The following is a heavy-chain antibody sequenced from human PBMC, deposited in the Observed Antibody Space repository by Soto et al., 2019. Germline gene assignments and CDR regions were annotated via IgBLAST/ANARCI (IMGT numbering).Heavy chain of an antibody. Sequence: QVQLVQSGAEVKKPGASVKVSCKASGYTFTSYYMHWVRQAPGQGLEWMGIINPSGGSTSYAQKFQGRVTMTRDTSTSTVYMELSSRRSEDTAVYYCARAQRPQWRVSVDWYFDLWGRGTLVTVSS. CDR2: INPSGGST. CDR3: ARAQRPQWRVSVDWYFDL. J-gene: IGHJ2*01. CDR1: GYTFTSYY. D-gene: IGHD6-19*01. V-gene: IGHV1-46*01.